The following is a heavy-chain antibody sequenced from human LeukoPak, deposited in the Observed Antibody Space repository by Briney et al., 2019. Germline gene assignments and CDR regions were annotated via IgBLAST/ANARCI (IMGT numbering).Heavy chain of an antibody. CDR1: GFTFSNYG. V-gene: IGHV3-30*18. CDR3: AKDLNVAAAGYYFDY. D-gene: IGHD6-13*01. J-gene: IGHJ4*02. CDR2: VANEGRDK. Sequence: GRSLRLSWAASGFTFSNYGVHWVRQAPGKGLGWVGVVANEGRDKRYADSVKGRFTISRDNSKNTVYMQMNSLRAEDTAVYYCAKDLNVAAAGYYFDYWGQGTLVTVSS.